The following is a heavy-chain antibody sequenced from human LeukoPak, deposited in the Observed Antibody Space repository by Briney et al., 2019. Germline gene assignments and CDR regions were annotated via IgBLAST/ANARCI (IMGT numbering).Heavy chain of an antibody. CDR2: IRIKSNNYAT. Sequence: GGSLTLSCAASGFTLSLSDVHCLRQATGKGRVWVGRIRIKSNNYATAYVASVQGRFTISRDESKNTAYLQMNSLKTEDTAVYYCSRPKSPAGWGQGTLVTVSS. J-gene: IGHJ4*02. V-gene: IGHV3-73*01. CDR3: SRPKSPAG. CDR1: GFTLSLSD.